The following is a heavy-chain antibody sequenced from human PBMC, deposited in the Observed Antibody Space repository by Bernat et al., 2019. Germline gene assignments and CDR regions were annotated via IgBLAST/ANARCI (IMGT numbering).Heavy chain of an antibody. D-gene: IGHD1-1*01. CDR2: ISGSGGST. Sequence: EVQLVESGGGLVQPGGSLRLSCAASGFIFTAYDMHWVRQAPGKGLEWVSAISGSGGSTYYADSVKGRFTISRDNAKNSLFLQVNYPRVDDTAIYYCARSPNPDWSSDVFDHWGQGTLVTISS. CDR3: ARSPNPDWSSDVFDH. V-gene: IGHV3-23*04. J-gene: IGHJ4*02. CDR1: GFIFTAYD.